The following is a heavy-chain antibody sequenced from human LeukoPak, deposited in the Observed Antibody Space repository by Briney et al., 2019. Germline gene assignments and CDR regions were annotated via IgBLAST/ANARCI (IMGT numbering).Heavy chain of an antibody. CDR3: ARVWSYYWYFDL. V-gene: IGHV4-4*07. CDR2: IYTSGST. Sequence: PSETLSLTCTVSGGSISSYYWSWIRQPAGKGLEWIGRIYTSGSTNYNPSLKSRVTMSVGTSKDQFSLKLSSVTAAGTAIYYCARVWSYYWYFDLWGRGTLVTVSS. J-gene: IGHJ2*01. CDR1: GGSISSYY. D-gene: IGHD1-26*01.